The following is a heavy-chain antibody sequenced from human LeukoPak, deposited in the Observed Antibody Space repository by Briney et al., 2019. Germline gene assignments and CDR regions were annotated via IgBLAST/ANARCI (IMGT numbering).Heavy chain of an antibody. V-gene: IGHV3-49*04. Sequence: GGSLRLSCTASGFTFGDYAMSWVRQAPGKGLEWVGFIRSKAYGETTEYAASVKGRFTISRDDSKSIAYMQMNSLKTEDTAVYYCTRWYYYLYWGQGTLVTVSS. J-gene: IGHJ4*02. CDR1: GFTFGDYA. D-gene: IGHD3-10*01. CDR2: IRSKAYGETT. CDR3: TRWYYYLY.